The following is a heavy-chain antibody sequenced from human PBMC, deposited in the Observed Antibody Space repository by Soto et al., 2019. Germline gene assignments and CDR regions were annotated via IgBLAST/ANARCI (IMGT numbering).Heavy chain of an antibody. V-gene: IGHV4-59*01. D-gene: IGHD3-10*01. CDR3: ARDYWSMDYYYYGMDV. CDR1: GGSIISYY. CDR2: IYYSGST. Sequence: SETLSLTCTVSGGSIISYYWSWIRQPPGKGLEWIGYIYYSGSTNYNPSLKSRVTISVDTSKNQFSLKLSSVTAADTAVYYCARDYWSMDYYYYGMDVWGQGTTVTVSS. J-gene: IGHJ6*02.